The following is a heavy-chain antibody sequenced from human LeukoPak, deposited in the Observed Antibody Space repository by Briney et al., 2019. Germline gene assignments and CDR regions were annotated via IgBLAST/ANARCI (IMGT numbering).Heavy chain of an antibody. CDR2: ISYDGSNK. CDR3: AKALSGSRTPADY. Sequence: GGSLRLSCAASGFTFSSYGMHWVRQAPGKGLEWVAVISYDGSNKYYADSVKGRFTISRDNSKNTLYLQMNSLRAEDTAVYYCAKALSGSRTPADYWGQGTLVTVSS. CDR1: GFTFSSYG. V-gene: IGHV3-30*18. D-gene: IGHD1-26*01. J-gene: IGHJ4*02.